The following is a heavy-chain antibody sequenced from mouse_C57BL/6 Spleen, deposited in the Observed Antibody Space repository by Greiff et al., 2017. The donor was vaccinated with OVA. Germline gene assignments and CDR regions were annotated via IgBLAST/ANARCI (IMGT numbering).Heavy chain of an antibody. Sequence: QVQLQQSGPGLVQPSQSLSITCTVSGFSLTSYGVHWVPPSPGKGLERLGVLWRGGSTDYNAAFLSRLSITKDNSKSQVFFKMNRLQAEDTAIDYCAKNSEVVYWYFDVWGTGTTVTVSS. J-gene: IGHJ1*03. CDR2: LWRGGST. V-gene: IGHV2-5*01. CDR1: GFSLTSYG. CDR3: AKNSEVVYWYFDV.